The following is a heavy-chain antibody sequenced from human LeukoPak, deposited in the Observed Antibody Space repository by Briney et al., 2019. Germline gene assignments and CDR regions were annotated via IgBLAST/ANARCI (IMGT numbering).Heavy chain of an antibody. CDR2: INPNSGGT. CDR1: GYTFTGYY. V-gene: IGHV1-2*02. J-gene: IGHJ4*02. Sequence: ASVTVSCKASGYTFTGYYMHWVRQAPGQGLEWMGWINPNSGGTNYAQKFQGRVTMTRDTSISTAYMELSRLRSDDTAVYYCAKEYSGYGAFDYWGQGTLVTVSS. D-gene: IGHD5-12*01. CDR3: AKEYSGYGAFDY.